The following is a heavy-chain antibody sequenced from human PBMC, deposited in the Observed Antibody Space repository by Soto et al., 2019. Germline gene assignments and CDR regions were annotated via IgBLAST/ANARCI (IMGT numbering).Heavy chain of an antibody. V-gene: IGHV3-30*03. CDR2: ISFDGTNK. CDR3: ARDTAPYCSTTSCPVDL. Sequence: PGGSLRLSCEASGFTFSNYGIHWVRQAPGKGLEWVAVISFDGTNKRHAESVKGRFTISRDNSKNTMYLQMNSLGPEDTAMYYRARDTAPYCSTTSCPVDLSGQGTLVTVSS. CDR1: GFTFSNYG. J-gene: IGHJ5*02. D-gene: IGHD2-2*01.